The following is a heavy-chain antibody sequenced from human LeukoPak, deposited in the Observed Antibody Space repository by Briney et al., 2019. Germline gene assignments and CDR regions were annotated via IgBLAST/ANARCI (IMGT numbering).Heavy chain of an antibody. J-gene: IGHJ4*02. D-gene: IGHD2-21*01. Sequence: SVKVSCKASGGTFSSYAISWVRQAPGQGLEWMGGIIPIFGTANYAQKFQGRVTITADESTSTAYMELSSLRSEDTAVYYCARPHGDSYCGGDCYYYWGQGTLATVSS. CDR1: GGTFSSYA. V-gene: IGHV1-69*13. CDR2: IIPIFGTA. CDR3: ARPHGDSYCGGDCYYY.